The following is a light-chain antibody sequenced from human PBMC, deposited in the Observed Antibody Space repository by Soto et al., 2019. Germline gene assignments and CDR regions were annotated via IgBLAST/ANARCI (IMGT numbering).Light chain of an antibody. CDR3: SSYTTSSTLV. Sequence: QSALTQPASVSGSPGQSITISCTGTSSDVGFYDYVSWYQQHPGKAPKLLIYEVTYRPSGVSNRFSGSKSGKTASLTISGLQAEDEADYYCSSYTTSSTLVFGGGTQLTVL. CDR2: EVT. J-gene: IGLJ3*02. V-gene: IGLV2-14*01. CDR1: SSDVGFYDY.